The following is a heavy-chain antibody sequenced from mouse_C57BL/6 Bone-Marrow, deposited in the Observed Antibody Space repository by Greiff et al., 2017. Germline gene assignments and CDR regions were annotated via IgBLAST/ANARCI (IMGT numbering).Heavy chain of an antibody. CDR1: GYTFTSYG. CDR2: IYPRSGNT. V-gene: IGHV1-81*01. CDR3: SRNRYYYGSPWFAY. D-gene: IGHD1-1*01. J-gene: IGHJ3*01. Sequence: QVQLQQSGAELARPGASVKLSCKASGYTFTSYGVSWVKQRTGQGLEWIGEIYPRSGNTYYNEKFKGKAKLTADKSASTAYMELRSLTSEDSAVYFCSRNRYYYGSPWFAYWGQGTLVTVSA.